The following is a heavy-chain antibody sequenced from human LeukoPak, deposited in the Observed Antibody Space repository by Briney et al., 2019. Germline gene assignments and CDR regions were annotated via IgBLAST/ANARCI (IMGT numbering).Heavy chain of an antibody. V-gene: IGHV1-69*06. Sequence: VASVKVSCKTSGGTFISHVISWVRQAPGQGLEWMGGIIPIFGTANYAQKFQGRVTITADKFTNKVYMELSSLRSDDTAIYFCARVNGYCSSISCFLDYWGQGTLVTVSS. J-gene: IGHJ4*02. CDR2: IIPIFGTA. D-gene: IGHD2-2*01. CDR1: GGTFISHV. CDR3: ARVNGYCSSISCFLDY.